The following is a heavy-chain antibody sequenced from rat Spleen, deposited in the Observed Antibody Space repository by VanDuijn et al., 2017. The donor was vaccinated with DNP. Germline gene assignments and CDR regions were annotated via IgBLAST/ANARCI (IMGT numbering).Heavy chain of an antibody. CDR3: TRDPDY. J-gene: IGHJ2*01. CDR2: ITNTGVNT. V-gene: IGHV5-31*01. Sequence: EVQLVDSGGGLVQPGRSLKLSCVASGFTFNNYWMTWIRQAPGKGLEWVTSITNTGVNTYYSDSVKGRFTISRDNSQNTLCLQMNSLRSEDTATYYCTRDPDYWGQGVMVTVSS. CDR1: GFTFNNYW.